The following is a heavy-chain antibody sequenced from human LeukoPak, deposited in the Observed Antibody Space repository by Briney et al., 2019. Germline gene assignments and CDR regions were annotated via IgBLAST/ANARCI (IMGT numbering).Heavy chain of an antibody. J-gene: IGHJ3*02. CDR3: AREDYYDSSGYDAFDI. CDR1: GFTFSSYG. D-gene: IGHD3-22*01. CDR2: IWYDGSNK. V-gene: IGHV3-33*01. Sequence: GRSLRLSCAASGFTFSSYGMHWVRQAPGKGLEWVAVIWYDGSNKYYADSVKSRFTISRDNSKNTLYLQMNSLRAEDTAVYYCAREDYYDSSGYDAFDIWGQGTMVTVSS.